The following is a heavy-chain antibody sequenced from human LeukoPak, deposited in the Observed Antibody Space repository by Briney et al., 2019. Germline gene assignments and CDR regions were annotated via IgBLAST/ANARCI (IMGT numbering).Heavy chain of an antibody. Sequence: PSETLSLTCAVYDGSFSDYYWSWIRQPPGKGLEWIGEINHSGSTNYNSSLKSRVTISVDTSKNQSSLRVSSVTAADTAVYYCARGRKLRVGTTLREFDYWGQGTLVTVSS. D-gene: IGHD1-26*01. CDR3: ARGRKLRVGTTLREFDY. CDR2: INHSGST. V-gene: IGHV4-34*01. CDR1: DGSFSDYY. J-gene: IGHJ4*02.